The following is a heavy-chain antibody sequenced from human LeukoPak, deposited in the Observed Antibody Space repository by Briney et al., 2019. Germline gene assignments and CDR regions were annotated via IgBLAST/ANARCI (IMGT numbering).Heavy chain of an antibody. D-gene: IGHD2-2*02. CDR2: MNPNSGNT. J-gene: IGHJ5*02. CDR1: GYSFSTYT. V-gene: IGHV1-8*02. Sequence: GASVKVSCKASGYSFSTYTMHWVRQAPGQRLEWMGWMNPNSGNTGYAQKFQGRVTMTRNTSISTAYMELSSLRSEDTAVYYCARGYCSSTSCYINSGVLDPWGQGTLVTVSS. CDR3: ARGYCSSTSCYINSGVLDP.